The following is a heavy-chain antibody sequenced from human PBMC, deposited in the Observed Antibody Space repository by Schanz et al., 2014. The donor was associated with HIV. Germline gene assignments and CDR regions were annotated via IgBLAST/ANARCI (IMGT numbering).Heavy chain of an antibody. Sequence: EVQLVESGGGLVKPGGSLRLSCAASGFTFSSYAMSWVRQAPGKGLEWVSRINSDGSSTSYADSVKGRFTISRDNSRNRVFLQMNSLRVEDTAVYYCAKSGGWGKVLYYFDYWGQGALVTVSS. CDR1: GFTFSSYA. CDR2: INSDGSST. V-gene: IGHV3-23*04. D-gene: IGHD6-19*01. CDR3: AKSGGWGKVLYYFDY. J-gene: IGHJ4*02.